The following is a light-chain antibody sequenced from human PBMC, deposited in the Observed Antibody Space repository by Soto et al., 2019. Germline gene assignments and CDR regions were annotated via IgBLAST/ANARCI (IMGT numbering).Light chain of an antibody. CDR1: RSNVGRNS. J-gene: IGLJ2*01. Sequence: QSVVTQPPSASQTPGQRVTISCSGSRSNVGRNSVSWYQHVPGTAPKLLIYSHDQRPSGVPDRISASRSGTAASLAISGLQAEDEADYYCQSYDSSLSGSVVFGGGTKLTVL. CDR2: SHD. CDR3: QSYDSSLSGSVV. V-gene: IGLV1-44*01.